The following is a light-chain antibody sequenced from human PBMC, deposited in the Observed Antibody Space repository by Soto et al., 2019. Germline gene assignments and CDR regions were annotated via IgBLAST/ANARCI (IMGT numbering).Light chain of an antibody. Sequence: VLTQSPATLSLSPGEGASLSCRASQSMSKYLDWYQQKPGQAPRLLIYDATNRVTGIPASFSGIGYGTDLSITISSREPNDFAVYCYQERSHWPSLTFRGGAKVEI. J-gene: IGKJ4*01. CDR3: QERSHWPSLT. CDR2: DAT. V-gene: IGKV3-11*01. CDR1: QSMSKY.